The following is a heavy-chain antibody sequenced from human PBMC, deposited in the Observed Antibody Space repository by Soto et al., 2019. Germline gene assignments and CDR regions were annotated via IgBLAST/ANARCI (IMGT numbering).Heavy chain of an antibody. V-gene: IGHV4-4*02. CDR2: IYHSGST. D-gene: IGHD6-19*01. J-gene: IGHJ4*02. CDR3: ARVGSGSSNGDLYY. Sequence: SETLSLTCAVSGGSISSSNWWSWVRQPPGKGLEWIGEIYHSGSTNYNPSLKSRVTISVDKSKNQFSLKLSSVTAADTAVYYCARVGSGSSNGDLYYWGQGTMVTVSA. CDR1: GGSISSSNW.